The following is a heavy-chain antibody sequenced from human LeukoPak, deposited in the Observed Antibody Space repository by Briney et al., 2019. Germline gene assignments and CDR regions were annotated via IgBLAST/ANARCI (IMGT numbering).Heavy chain of an antibody. D-gene: IGHD3-10*01. V-gene: IGHV5-51*01. J-gene: IGHJ4*02. CDR1: GYSFTSYW. Sequence: GESLKISCKGSGYSFTSYWIGWVRQMPGKGLEWMGIIYPGDSDTRYSPSFQGQVTISADKSISTAYLQWSSLKASDTAMYYCARHGNDYYGSGSYQTPFDYWGQGTLVTVSS. CDR3: ARHGNDYYGSGSYQTPFDY. CDR2: IYPGDSDT.